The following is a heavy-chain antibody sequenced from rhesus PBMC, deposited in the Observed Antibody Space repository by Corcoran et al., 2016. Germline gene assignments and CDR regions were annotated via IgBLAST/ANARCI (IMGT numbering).Heavy chain of an antibody. Sequence: QLQLQESGPGLVKPSATLSLTCAVSGCSISSNWWRWIRQPPGTVLEWIGRLSGSGGSTSYNPSLKRRVTISTYTTKKQFSLKLSSVTAADTAVYYCARDWCTGSGCSSLDVWGRGVLVTVSS. D-gene: IGHD2-21*01. CDR2: LSGSGGST. CDR3: ARDWCTGSGCSSLDV. J-gene: IGHJ5-2*02. V-gene: IGHV4-173*01. CDR1: GCSISSNW.